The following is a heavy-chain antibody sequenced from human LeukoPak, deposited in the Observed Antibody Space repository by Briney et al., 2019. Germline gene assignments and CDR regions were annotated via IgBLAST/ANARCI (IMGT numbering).Heavy chain of an antibody. J-gene: IGHJ4*02. CDR2: IYYSGST. Sequence: PSETLSLTCSVSGGSISSYYWTWIRQPPGKGLEWIGHIYYSGSTNYNPSLKSRVTISVDTSKKQFFLKLSSVTAADTAVYYCARDTYYYDNSGYIRPYYSDYWGQGTLVTVSS. CDR1: GGSISSYY. V-gene: IGHV4-59*01. CDR3: ARDTYYYDNSGYIRPYYSDY. D-gene: IGHD3-22*01.